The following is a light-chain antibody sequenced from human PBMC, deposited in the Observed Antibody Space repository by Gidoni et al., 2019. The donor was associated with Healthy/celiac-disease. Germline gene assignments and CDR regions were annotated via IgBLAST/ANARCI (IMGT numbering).Light chain of an antibody. V-gene: IGKV1-39*01. J-gene: IGKJ2*01. CDR1: QSMSSY. Sequence: DIQMTQSPSSLSASVGDRVTITCRASQSMSSYVYWYQQKPGKDHKLLIYAASSLHSGVPSWFSGSGSGTDFTHTRSILHPQAFATYYFQQSYSTLVTFXQXTKLEIK. CDR3: QQSYSTLVT. CDR2: AAS.